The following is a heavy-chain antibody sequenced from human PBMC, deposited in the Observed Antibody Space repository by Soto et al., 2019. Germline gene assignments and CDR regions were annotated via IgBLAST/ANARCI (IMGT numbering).Heavy chain of an antibody. CDR1: GFTFSSYA. CDR3: SAPSGGTGEFDY. V-gene: IGHV3-23*01. D-gene: IGHD7-27*01. CDR2: ISGSGGST. J-gene: IGHJ4*02. Sequence: EVQLLESGGGWVQPGGSLRLSCAASGFTFSSYAMSWVRQAPGKGLEWVSAISGSGGSTYYADSVKGRFTISRDNSKNTLYLQMNSLRAEDTAVYYCSAPSGGTGEFDYWGQGTLVTVSS.